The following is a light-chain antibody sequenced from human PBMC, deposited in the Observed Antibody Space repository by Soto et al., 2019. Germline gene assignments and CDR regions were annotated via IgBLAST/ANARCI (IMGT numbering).Light chain of an antibody. Sequence: DIQMTQSPSTLSASVGDRVTITCRASQSISTWLAWYQQKPGKAPNLLIYDASSLESGVPSRFSGSGSGTEFTLTISRLQPDDFATYYCQQCNTPFTFGGGTKVEIK. V-gene: IGKV1-5*01. CDR2: DAS. J-gene: IGKJ4*01. CDR3: QQCNTPFT. CDR1: QSISTW.